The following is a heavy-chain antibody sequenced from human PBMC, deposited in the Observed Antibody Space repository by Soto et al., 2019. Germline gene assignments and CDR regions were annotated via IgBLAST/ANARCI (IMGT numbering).Heavy chain of an antibody. Sequence: QVQLQESGSGLVKPSQTLSLTCAVSGDSVSRENYSWSWIRQPPGKGLEWMGHIHHNGGTYYNPSLRSGVTISVDRSKNQLSLKLTSVTAADKAVYDCARADVTTTFGYFDYWGQGALVTVSS. V-gene: IGHV4-30-2*01. CDR1: GDSVSRENYS. CDR2: IHHNGGT. J-gene: IGHJ4*02. D-gene: IGHD4-4*01. CDR3: ARADVTTTFGYFDY.